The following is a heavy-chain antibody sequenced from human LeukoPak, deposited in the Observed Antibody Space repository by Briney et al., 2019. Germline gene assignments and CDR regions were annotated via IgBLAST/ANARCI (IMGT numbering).Heavy chain of an antibody. D-gene: IGHD1-26*01. CDR1: GFTFSGYA. V-gene: IGHV3-23*01. CDR2: ITGGADNT. CDR3: AKVLSGRQDY. J-gene: IGHJ4*02. Sequence: GGSLRLSCAASGFTFSGYAMSWVRQAPGKGLKWLSTITGGADNTYYADSVKGRFTISRDNSKNTVYLQMNSLRAEDTAVYYCAKVLSGRQDYWGQGTLVTVFS.